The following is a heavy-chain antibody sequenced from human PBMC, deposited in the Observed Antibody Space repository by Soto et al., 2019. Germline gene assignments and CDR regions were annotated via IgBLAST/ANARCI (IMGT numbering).Heavy chain of an antibody. J-gene: IGHJ3*01. V-gene: IGHV3-30*03. CDR3: GATTSYDYVWGSYRYWGDAFDL. Sequence: AGGSLRLSCAASGFMFSSYGMHWVRQAPGKGLEWVAVISFDGINKYVADSVKGRFTISRDNSKNALYLQMNSLRADDTAVYSCGATTSYDYVWGSYRYWGDAFDLWGQGTMVTVSS. CDR1: GFMFSSYG. D-gene: IGHD3-16*02. CDR2: ISFDGINK.